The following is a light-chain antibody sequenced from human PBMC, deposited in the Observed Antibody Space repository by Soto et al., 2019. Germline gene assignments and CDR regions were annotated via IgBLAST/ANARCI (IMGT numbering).Light chain of an antibody. J-gene: IGKJ5*01. V-gene: IGKV1-27*01. CDR1: QGIANY. CDR3: QRYDSDPPIIT. Sequence: DIQMTQSPSSLSASVGDRVTITCRASQGIANYLAWYQQKPGKVPQLLIYAASILQSGVPSRFSGSGSGTDFTLTISSLPPEDIATYYCQRYDSDPPIITFGQGTRLEIK. CDR2: AAS.